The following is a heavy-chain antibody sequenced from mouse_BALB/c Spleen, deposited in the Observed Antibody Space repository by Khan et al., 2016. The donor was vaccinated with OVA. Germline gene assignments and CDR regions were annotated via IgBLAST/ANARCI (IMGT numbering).Heavy chain of an antibody. J-gene: IGHJ2*01. CDR1: GYSITSDYA. V-gene: IGHV3-2*02. CDR2: ISYSGRT. Sequence: EVQLQESGPGLVKPSQSLSLTCTVTGYSITSDYAWNWIRQFPGNKLEWMGYISYSGRTSYNPSLKSRISITRDTSKNQFFLQLNSVTTEDTATYDCARSVTITTLVATDFDYWGQGTTLTVSS. CDR3: ARSVTITTLVATDFDY. D-gene: IGHD1-1*01.